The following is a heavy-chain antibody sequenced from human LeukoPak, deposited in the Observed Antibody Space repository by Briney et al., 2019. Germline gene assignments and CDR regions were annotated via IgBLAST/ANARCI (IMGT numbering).Heavy chain of an antibody. CDR2: IYTSGST. J-gene: IGHJ4*02. Sequence: PSETLSLTCTVSGGSISSSSYYWSWIRQPAGNGLEWIGRIYTSGSTNYNPSLKSRVTMSVDTSKNQFSLKLSSVTAADTAVYYCARGVDTAMVDYWGQGTLVTVSP. CDR3: ARGVDTAMVDY. CDR1: GGSISSSSYY. D-gene: IGHD5-18*01. V-gene: IGHV4-61*02.